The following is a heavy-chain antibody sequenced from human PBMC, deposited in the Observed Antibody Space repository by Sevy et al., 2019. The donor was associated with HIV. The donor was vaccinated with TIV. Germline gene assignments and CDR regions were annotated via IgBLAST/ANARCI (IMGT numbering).Heavy chain of an antibody. V-gene: IGHV5-51*01. CDR3: FKARLPIQAESSLTTAYRQWSSLKASDTAMYYCARTYYYGSGNYCDAISRFGY. D-gene: IGHD3-10*01. Sequence: GESLKISCKGSGFTFTNYWIAWVRQMPGKGLEWMGIIYPGDSDTRYSPSFQGQVTISADKSITTAYLQWSSLKASDTGNPPPFKARLPIQAESSLTTAYRQWSSLKASDTAMYYCARTYYYGSGNYCDAISRFGYWGQGTLVTVSS. CDR1: GFTFTNYW. J-gene: IGHJ4*02. CDR2: IYPGDSDT.